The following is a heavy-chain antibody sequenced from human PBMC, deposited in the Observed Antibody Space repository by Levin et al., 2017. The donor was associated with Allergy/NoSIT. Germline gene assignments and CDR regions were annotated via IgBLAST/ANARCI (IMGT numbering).Heavy chain of an antibody. CDR2: IRSKADSYAT. CDR3: TDGGYSYGQRDY. Sequence: LSLTCAASGFTFSGSAMHWVRPASGKGLEWVGRIRSKADSYATAYAASVKGRFTISRDDSKNTAYLQMNSLKTEDTAVYYCTDGGYSYGQRDYWGQGTLVTVSS. V-gene: IGHV3-73*01. CDR1: GFTFSGSA. J-gene: IGHJ4*02. D-gene: IGHD5-18*01.